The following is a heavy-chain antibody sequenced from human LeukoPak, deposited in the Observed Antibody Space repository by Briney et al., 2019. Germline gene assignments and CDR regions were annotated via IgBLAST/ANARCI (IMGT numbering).Heavy chain of an antibody. J-gene: IGHJ4*02. V-gene: IGHV3-30*18. Sequence: QPGRSLRLSCAASGFTFSSYGMHWVRQAPGKGLEWVAVISYDGSNKYYADSVKGRFTISRDNSKNTLYLQMNSLRAEDTAVYYCAKDRYSSSWLPYGYWGQGILVTVSS. CDR2: ISYDGSNK. CDR3: AKDRYSSSWLPYGY. D-gene: IGHD6-13*01. CDR1: GFTFSSYG.